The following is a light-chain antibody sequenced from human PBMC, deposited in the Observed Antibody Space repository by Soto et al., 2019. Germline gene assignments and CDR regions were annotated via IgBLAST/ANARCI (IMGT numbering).Light chain of an antibody. CDR3: LLYYGGAWV. Sequence: QTVVTQEPSLTVSPGGTVTLTCASSTGAVTRGYYPNWFQQKPGQAPRALIYTISNRHPWTPARFSGSLLGGKAALTLSGVQPEDEAEYFCLLYYGGAWVFGGGTQLTVL. CDR2: TIS. V-gene: IGLV7-43*01. J-gene: IGLJ3*02. CDR1: TGAVTRGYY.